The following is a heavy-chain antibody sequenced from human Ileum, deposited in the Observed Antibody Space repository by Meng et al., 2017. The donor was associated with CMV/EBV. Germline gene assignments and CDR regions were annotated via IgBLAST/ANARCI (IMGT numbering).Heavy chain of an antibody. CDR2: INSDGSTA. D-gene: IGHD6-13*01. CDR1: GFTFRNCW. V-gene: IGHV3-74*03. Sequence: ASGFTFRNCWMHWVRQAPGKGLVWVSHINSDGSTATYADSVKGRFTISRDNAKNTLYLQMNSLRAEDTAVYYCAREAYSSNWYPFDYWGQGTLVTVSS. CDR3: AREAYSSNWYPFDY. J-gene: IGHJ4*02.